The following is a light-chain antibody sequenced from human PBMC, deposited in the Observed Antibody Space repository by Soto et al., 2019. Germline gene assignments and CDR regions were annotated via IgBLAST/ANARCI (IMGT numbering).Light chain of an antibody. J-gene: IGLJ2*01. CDR1: ISNIGTNN. CDR2: SNN. V-gene: IGLV1-44*01. CDR3: AAWHDSRNGYVA. Sequence: QSVLTQLPSASGTPGQRVTISCSGSISNIGTNNVNWYQQLPGTAPKLLIYSNNQRPSGVPDRFSGSKSGTSASLAISGLQSEDEADYYCAAWHDSRNGYVAFGGGTKLTVL.